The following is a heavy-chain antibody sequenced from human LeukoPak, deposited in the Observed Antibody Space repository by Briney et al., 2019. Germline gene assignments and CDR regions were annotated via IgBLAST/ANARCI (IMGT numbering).Heavy chain of an antibody. CDR1: GGSISSGSYY. CDR2: IYATGST. J-gene: IGHJ4*02. D-gene: IGHD1-26*01. Sequence: SETLSLTCTVSGGSISSGSYYWSWIRQPAGKGLEWIGRIYATGSTNYNPSLKSRVTISVDTSKNQFSLKLSSVTAADTAVYYCARGDLAHRYSGSYYDYWGQGTLVTVSS. V-gene: IGHV4-61*02. CDR3: ARGDLAHRYSGSYYDY.